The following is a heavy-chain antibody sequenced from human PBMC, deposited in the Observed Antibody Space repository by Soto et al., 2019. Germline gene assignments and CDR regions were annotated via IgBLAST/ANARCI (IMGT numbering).Heavy chain of an antibody. Sequence: TSETLSLTCTVSGGYISSYYWSWIRQPPGKGLEWIGYIYYSGSTNYNPSLKSRVTISVDTSKNQFSLKLSSVTAADTAVYYCATFNTANLDYYYYYMDVWGKGTTVTVSS. CDR2: IYYSGST. CDR3: ATFNTANLDYYYYYMDV. CDR1: GGYISSYY. J-gene: IGHJ6*03. V-gene: IGHV4-59*01.